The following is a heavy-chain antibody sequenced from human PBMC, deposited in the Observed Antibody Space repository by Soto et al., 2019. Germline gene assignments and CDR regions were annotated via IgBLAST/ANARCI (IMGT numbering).Heavy chain of an antibody. CDR1: GFTFSSYS. CDR2: ISSSSSYI. J-gene: IGHJ6*02. V-gene: IGHV3-21*01. CDR3: ARDSSRYRHGMDV. D-gene: IGHD6-13*01. Sequence: GGSLRLSCAASGFTFSSYSMNWVRQAPGKGLEWVSSISSSSSYIYYAGSVKGRFTISRDNAKNSLYLQMNSLRAEDTAVYYCARDSSRYRHGMDVWGQGTTVTVSS.